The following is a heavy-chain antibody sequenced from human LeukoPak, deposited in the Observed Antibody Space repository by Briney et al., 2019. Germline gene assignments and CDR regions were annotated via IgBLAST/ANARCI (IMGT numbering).Heavy chain of an antibody. CDR2: INAGNGNT. CDR1: GYTFTSYA. Sequence: ASVKVSCKASGYTFTSYAMHWVRQAPGQRLEWMGWINAGNGNTKYSQKFQGRVTITGHTSASTAYMELSSLRSEDTAVYYCARAGRYYDILTGPDWGQGTLVTVSS. V-gene: IGHV1-3*01. CDR3: ARAGRYYDILTGPD. D-gene: IGHD3-9*01. J-gene: IGHJ4*02.